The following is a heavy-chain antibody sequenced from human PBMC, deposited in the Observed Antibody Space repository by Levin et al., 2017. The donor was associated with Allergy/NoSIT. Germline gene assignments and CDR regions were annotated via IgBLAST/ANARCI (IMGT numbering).Heavy chain of an antibody. CDR1: RGSISNYY. Sequence: ETLSLTCTVSRGSISNYYWSWIRQPPGQGLEWIGHVYYTGSTNYNPSLKSRVTISLDTSKSQFSLKLSSVTAADTAVYYCARDFRYSSGYYFDFWGPGTLVTVSS. D-gene: IGHD6-19*01. V-gene: IGHV4-59*01. CDR3: ARDFRYSSGYYFDF. J-gene: IGHJ4*02. CDR2: VYYTGST.